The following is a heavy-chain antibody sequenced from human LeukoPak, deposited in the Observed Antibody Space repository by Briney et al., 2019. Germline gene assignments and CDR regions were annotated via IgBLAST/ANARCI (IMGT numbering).Heavy chain of an antibody. V-gene: IGHV3-49*04. CDR2: IRSKAYGGTT. Sequence: GGSLRLSCAASGFTFSSYAMSWVRQAPGKGLEWVGFIRSKAYGGTTEYAASVKGRFTISRDDSKSIAYLQMNSLKTEDTAVYYCTARYNWNYSFDYWGQGTLVTVSS. CDR1: GFTFSSYA. J-gene: IGHJ4*02. D-gene: IGHD1-7*01. CDR3: TARYNWNYSFDY.